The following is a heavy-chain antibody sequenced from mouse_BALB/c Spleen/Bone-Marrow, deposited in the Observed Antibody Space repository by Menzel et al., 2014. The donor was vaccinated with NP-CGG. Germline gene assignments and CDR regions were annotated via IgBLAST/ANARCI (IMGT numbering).Heavy chain of an antibody. Sequence: EVHLVESGGGLVKSGGSLKLSCAASGFTFSSYAMSWVRQTPEKRLEWVASISSGGSTYYPDSVKGRVTISRDNARNILYLQMSSLRSEDTAMYYCARGGFRGLDYWGQGTTLTVSS. J-gene: IGHJ2*01. V-gene: IGHV5-6-5*01. CDR1: GFTFSSYA. CDR3: ARGGFRGLDY. CDR2: ISSGGST.